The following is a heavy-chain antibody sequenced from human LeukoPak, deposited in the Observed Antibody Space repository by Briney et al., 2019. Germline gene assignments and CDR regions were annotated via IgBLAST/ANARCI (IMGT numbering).Heavy chain of an antibody. CDR2: IYYSGST. D-gene: IGHD7-27*01. J-gene: IGHJ4*02. V-gene: IGHV4-59*12. Sequence: PSETLSLTCTVSGGSISIYYWTWIRQPPGKGLEWIGYIYYSGSTTYNPSLKSRVTISVDTSKNQFSLKLTSVTAADTAVYYCARLTGESYWGQGTLVTVSS. CDR1: GGSISIYY. CDR3: ARLTGESY.